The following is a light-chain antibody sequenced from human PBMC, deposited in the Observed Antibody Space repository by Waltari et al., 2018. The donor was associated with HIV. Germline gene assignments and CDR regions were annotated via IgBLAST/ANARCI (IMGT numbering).Light chain of an antibody. J-gene: IGLJ2*01. Sequence: QSVLTQPPSVSGAPGQRVTIACTGGSSNIGADFDVHWYQQIPGTAPKLLISGNKTRRSGVPDRFSASRSGASASLAVTGLQAEDEADYFCQSYDRSLMASVVFGGGTKLTVL. V-gene: IGLV1-40*01. CDR3: QSYDRSLMASVV. CDR1: SSNIGADFD. CDR2: GNK.